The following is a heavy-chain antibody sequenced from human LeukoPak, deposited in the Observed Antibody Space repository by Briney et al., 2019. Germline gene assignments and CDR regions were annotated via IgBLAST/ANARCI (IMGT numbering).Heavy chain of an antibody. CDR1: GFTFSSYA. D-gene: IGHD2-2*02. CDR3: AKSPRIPAAIPGWFDP. V-gene: IGHV3-23*01. CDR2: ISGSGGST. Sequence: PGGSLRLSCAASGFTFSSYAMSWVRQAPGKGLEWVSAISGSGGSTYYADSVKGRFTISRDNSKNTLYLQMNSLRAEDTAVYYCAKSPRIPAAIPGWFDPWGQGTLVTVSS. J-gene: IGHJ5*02.